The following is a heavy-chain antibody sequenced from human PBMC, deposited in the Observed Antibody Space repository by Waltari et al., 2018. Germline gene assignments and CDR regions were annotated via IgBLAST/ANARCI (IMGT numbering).Heavy chain of an antibody. Sequence: EVQLLESGGGLVQPGGSLRLSCAASGFTFSSYAMSWVRQAPGKGLEWVSAISGSCGSTYYADSVKGRFTISRDNSKNTLYLQMNSLRAEDTAVYYCAKDAMIVVVTSQPDYYFDYWGQGTLVIVSS. CDR2: ISGSCGST. J-gene: IGHJ4*02. CDR1: GFTFSSYA. V-gene: IGHV3-23*01. CDR3: AKDAMIVVVTSQPDYYFDY. D-gene: IGHD3-22*01.